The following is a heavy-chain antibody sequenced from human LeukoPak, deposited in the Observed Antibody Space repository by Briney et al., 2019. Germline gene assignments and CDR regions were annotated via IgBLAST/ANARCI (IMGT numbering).Heavy chain of an antibody. CDR1: GVIFSNYA. Sequence: QPGPSLRLSCAASGVIFSNYAMSWVRQAPGKGLEWVSAIGGREGGTYYTDSVKGRFTVSRDDPKNTLYLQMNTLRGEDTAVYYCAKWGDYDILTGYYDSDYWGHGTLVTVSS. CDR2: IGGREGGT. CDR3: AKWGDYDILTGYYDSDY. J-gene: IGHJ4*01. V-gene: IGHV3-23*01. D-gene: IGHD3-9*01.